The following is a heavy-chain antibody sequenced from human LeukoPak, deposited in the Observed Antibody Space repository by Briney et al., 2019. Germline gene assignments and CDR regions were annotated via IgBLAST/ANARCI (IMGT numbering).Heavy chain of an antibody. CDR2: IIPIFGTA. CDR1: GYTFNRHG. J-gene: IGHJ3*02. V-gene: IGHV1-69*13. CDR3: ARDWVYYYDSSGQGSHAFDI. D-gene: IGHD3-22*01. Sequence: ASVKVSCKASGYTFNRHGISWARQAPGQGLEWMGGIIPIFGTANYAQKFQGRVTITADESTSTAYMELSSLRYEDTAVYYCARDWVYYYDSSGQGSHAFDIWGQGTMVTVSS.